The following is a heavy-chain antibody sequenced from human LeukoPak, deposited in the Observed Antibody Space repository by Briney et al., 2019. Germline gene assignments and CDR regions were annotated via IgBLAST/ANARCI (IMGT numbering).Heavy chain of an antibody. Sequence: SVKVSCKASGGTFSSYAISWVRQAPGQGLEWMGRIIPILGIANYAQKFQGRVTITADKSTSTAYMELSSLRSEDTAVYYCASGPAIAAAGGGRFDPWGQGTLVTVSS. CDR3: ASGPAIAAAGGGRFDP. CDR2: IIPILGIA. D-gene: IGHD6-13*01. CDR1: GGTFSSYA. J-gene: IGHJ5*02. V-gene: IGHV1-69*04.